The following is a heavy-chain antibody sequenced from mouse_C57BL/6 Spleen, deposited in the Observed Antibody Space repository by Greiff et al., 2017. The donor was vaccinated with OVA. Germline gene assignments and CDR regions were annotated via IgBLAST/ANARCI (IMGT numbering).Heavy chain of an antibody. Sequence: VQLKESGPGLVKPSQSLSLTCSVTGYSITSGYYWNWIRQFPGNKLEWMGYISYDGSNNYNPSLKNRISITRDTSKNQFFLKLNSVTTEDTATYYCAREGYSHFDYWGQGTTLTVSS. CDR2: ISYDGSN. V-gene: IGHV3-6*01. J-gene: IGHJ2*01. CDR1: GYSITSGYY. CDR3: AREGYSHFDY. D-gene: IGHD3-1*01.